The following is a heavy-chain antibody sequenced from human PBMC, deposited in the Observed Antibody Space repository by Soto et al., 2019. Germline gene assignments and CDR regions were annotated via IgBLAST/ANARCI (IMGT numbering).Heavy chain of an antibody. CDR3: RTGLGPYYSRFYY. CDR1: GFAFTNAW. D-gene: IGHD3-16*01. V-gene: IGHV3-15*07. Sequence: EVPLVESGGGLVKPGGSLRLSCAASGFAFTNAWMNWVRQAPGKGLEWVGRITRTTDGGTTDYAAPVKGRFTISRDNSKNPLYLQMNSLKTYDTAVYYCRTGLGPYYSRFYYWCLGTLVTVSS. CDR2: ITRTTDGGTT. J-gene: IGHJ4*02.